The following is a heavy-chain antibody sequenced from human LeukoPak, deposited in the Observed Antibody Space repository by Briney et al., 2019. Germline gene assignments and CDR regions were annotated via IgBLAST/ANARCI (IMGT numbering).Heavy chain of an antibody. D-gene: IGHD3-10*01. V-gene: IGHV4-34*01. Sequence: SETLSLTCAVYGVSFSGYYWSWIRQPPGKGLGWIGEINHSGSTNYNPSLKSRVTISVDTSKNQFSLKLSSVTAADTAVYYCARGARGGYGSGSYSGYWGQGTLVTVSS. CDR2: INHSGST. J-gene: IGHJ4*02. CDR1: GVSFSGYY. CDR3: ARGARGGYGSGSYSGY.